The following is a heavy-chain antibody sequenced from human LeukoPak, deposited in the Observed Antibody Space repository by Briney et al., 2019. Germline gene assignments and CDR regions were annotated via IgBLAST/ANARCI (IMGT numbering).Heavy chain of an antibody. CDR2: IYHSGST. D-gene: IGHD3-10*01. CDR3: ARRKLGAPFDY. Sequence: GSLRLSCAASGFTFSSYAMSWVRQAPGKGLEWIGSIYHSGSTYYNPSLKSRVTISVDTSKNQFSLKLSSVTAADTAVYYCARRKLGAPFDYWGQGTLVTVSS. CDR1: GFTFSSYA. V-gene: IGHV4-38-2*01. J-gene: IGHJ4*02.